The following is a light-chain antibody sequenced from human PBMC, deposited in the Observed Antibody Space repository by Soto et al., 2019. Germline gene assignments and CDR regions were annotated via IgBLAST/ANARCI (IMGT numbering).Light chain of an antibody. CDR3: QQYGSSPPT. J-gene: IGKJ2*01. Sequence: EIVLTQSPGTLSLSPGERATLSCRASQSVSSSYLSWYQHKPGQAPRLLIYGASSRAPGIPDRFSGSGSGTDFTLTISRLEPDDFALYYCQQYGSSPPTFGQGTKLEIK. V-gene: IGKV3-20*01. CDR2: GAS. CDR1: QSVSSSY.